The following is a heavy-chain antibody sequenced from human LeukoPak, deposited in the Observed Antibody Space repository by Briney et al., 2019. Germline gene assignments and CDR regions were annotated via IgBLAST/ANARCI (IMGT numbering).Heavy chain of an antibody. CDR3: ARGSWFGEYNWFDP. D-gene: IGHD3-10*01. Sequence: GGSLRLSCAASGFTFSSYSMNWVRQAPGKGLEWVSYISSSSSTIYYADSVKGRFTISRDNAKNSLYLQMNSLRAEDTAVYYCARGSWFGEYNWFDPWGQGTLVTVSS. J-gene: IGHJ5*02. V-gene: IGHV3-48*04. CDR2: ISSSSSTI. CDR1: GFTFSSYS.